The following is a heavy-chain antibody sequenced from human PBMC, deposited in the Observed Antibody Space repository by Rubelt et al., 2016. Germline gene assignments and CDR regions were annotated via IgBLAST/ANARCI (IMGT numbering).Heavy chain of an antibody. V-gene: IGHV5-10-1*03. D-gene: IGHD1-14*01. CDR3: ARHVNHNWFDP. J-gene: IGHJ5*02. CDR2: IDPSDSYT. Sequence: EVQLVQSGAEVKKPGESLRISCKGSGYSFTSYWISGVRQMPGKGLEWMGRIDPSDSYTNYSPSCQGHVSISADRSISTAYLQWSGLNDSDTAMYCCARHVNHNWFDPWGQGTLVTVSS. CDR1: GYSFTSYW.